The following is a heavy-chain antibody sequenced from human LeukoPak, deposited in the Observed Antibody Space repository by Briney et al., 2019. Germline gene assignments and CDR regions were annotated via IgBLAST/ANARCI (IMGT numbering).Heavy chain of an antibody. D-gene: IGHD2-15*01. CDR3: ARDRASYCSGGSCYLPRTYGMDV. J-gene: IGHJ6*02. CDR2: IYYSGST. CDR1: GGSISSSSYY. Sequence: PSETLSLTCTVSGGSISSSSYYWGWIRQPPGKGLEWIGSIYYSGSTYYNPSLKSRVTISVDTSKNQFSLKLSSVTAADTAVYYCARDRASYCSGGSCYLPRTYGMDVWGQGTTVTVSS. V-gene: IGHV4-39*07.